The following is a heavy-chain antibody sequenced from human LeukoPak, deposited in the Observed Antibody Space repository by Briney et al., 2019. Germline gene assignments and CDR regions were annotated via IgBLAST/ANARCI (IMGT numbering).Heavy chain of an antibody. D-gene: IGHD6-19*01. Sequence: GGSLRLSCAASGFTFSSYDMHWVRQATGKGPEWVSAIGTAGDTYYPGSVKGRFTISRENAKISLYLQMNSLRAGDTAVYYCARATLVAGAFDFWGQGTMVTVSS. J-gene: IGHJ3*01. CDR2: IGTAGDT. V-gene: IGHV3-13*04. CDR1: GFTFSSYD. CDR3: ARATLVAGAFDF.